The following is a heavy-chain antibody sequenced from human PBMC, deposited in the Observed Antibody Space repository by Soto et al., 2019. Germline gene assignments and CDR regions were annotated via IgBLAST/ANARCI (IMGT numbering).Heavy chain of an antibody. CDR2: ISSSSSDT. J-gene: IGHJ6*02. V-gene: IGHV3-21*01. CDR3: VRGDYYYYGLDV. Sequence: GGSLRLSCAASGFTFSDYSMNWVRQAPGKGLEWVASISSSSSDTYYADSMKDRFTISRDNAENSLFLQMSSLRAEDTAVFYCVRGDYYYYGLDVWGQGTTVTVSS. CDR1: GFTFSDYS.